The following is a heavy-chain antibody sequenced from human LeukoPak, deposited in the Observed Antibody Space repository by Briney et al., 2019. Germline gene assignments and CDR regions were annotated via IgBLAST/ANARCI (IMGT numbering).Heavy chain of an antibody. CDR2: INSNSGVT. V-gene: IGHV1-2*06. CDR3: ASSAYYDFWSGWKSWFDP. J-gene: IGHJ5*02. D-gene: IGHD3-3*01. CDR1: GYTFIGYY. Sequence: ASVKVSCKASGYTFIGYYIHWVRQAPGQGLEWMGRINSNSGVTNYAQQFQGRVTMTRDTSISTAYMELSSLRSEDTAVYYCASSAYYDFWSGWKSWFDPWGQGTLVTVSS.